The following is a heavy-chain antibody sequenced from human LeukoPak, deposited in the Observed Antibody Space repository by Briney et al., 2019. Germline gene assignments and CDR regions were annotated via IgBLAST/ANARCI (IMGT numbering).Heavy chain of an antibody. J-gene: IGHJ3*02. V-gene: IGHV3-66*02. CDR3: ARICGGDCYYAFDI. D-gene: IGHD2-21*01. CDR2: IYSGGST. Sequence: GGSLRLSCAASGFTVSSNYMSWVRQAPGKGLEWVSVIYSGGSTYYADSAKGRFTISRDNSKNTLYLQMNSLRAEDTAVYYCARICGGDCYYAFDIWGQGTMVTVSS. CDR1: GFTVSSNY.